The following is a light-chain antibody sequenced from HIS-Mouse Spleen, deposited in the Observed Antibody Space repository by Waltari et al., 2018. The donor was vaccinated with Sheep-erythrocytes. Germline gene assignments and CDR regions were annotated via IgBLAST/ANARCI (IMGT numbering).Light chain of an antibody. CDR2: DVS. Sequence: QSALTQPASVSRSPGPSITISCTGTSSDVVGYNYVSWYQQHPGEAPKLMIYDVSNRPSGVSNRFSGSKSGNTASLTISGLQAEDEADYYCSSYTSSSTLVFGTGTKVTVL. J-gene: IGLJ1*01. V-gene: IGLV2-14*03. CDR3: SSYTSSSTLV. CDR1: SSDVVGYNY.